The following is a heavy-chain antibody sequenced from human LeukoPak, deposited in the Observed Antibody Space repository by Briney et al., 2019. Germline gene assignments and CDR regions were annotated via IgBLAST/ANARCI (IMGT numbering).Heavy chain of an antibody. CDR1: GYSFSSGYY. CDR2: IYHSGST. D-gene: IGHD6-19*01. CDR3: AIGPGYGSCWYLY. Sequence: SETLSLTCAVSGYSFSSGYYWGWIRQPPGKGLEWIGSIYHSGSTYYNPSLKSRVTISVDTSKNQFSLKLSSVTAADTAVYHCAIGPGYGSCWYLYWGQGTLVTVSS. V-gene: IGHV4-38-2*01. J-gene: IGHJ4*02.